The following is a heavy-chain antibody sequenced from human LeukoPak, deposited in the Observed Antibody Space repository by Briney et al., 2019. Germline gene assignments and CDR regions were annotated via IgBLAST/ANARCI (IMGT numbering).Heavy chain of an antibody. J-gene: IGHJ4*02. CDR3: ANSRGGGSSWYYFDY. CDR2: ISSSSSTI. V-gene: IGHV3-48*01. D-gene: IGHD6-13*01. CDR1: GFTFSSYS. Sequence: GGSLRLSCAASGFTFSSYSMNWVRQAPGKGLEWVSYISSSSSTIYYADSVKGRFTISRDNAKNSLYLQMNSLRAEDTAVYYCANSRGGGSSWYYFDYWGQGTLVTVSS.